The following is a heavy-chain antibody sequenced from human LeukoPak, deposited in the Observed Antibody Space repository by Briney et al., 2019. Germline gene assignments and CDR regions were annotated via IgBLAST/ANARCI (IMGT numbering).Heavy chain of an antibody. D-gene: IGHD5-24*01. CDR1: GGSISSYY. V-gene: IGHV4-4*07. CDR2: IYTSGST. CDR3: ARVEMATITWRFDY. Sequence: SETLSLTCTVSGGSISSYYWSWIRQPAGKGLEWIGRIYTSGSTNYNPSLKSRVTMSVDTSKNQFSLNLSSVTAADTAVYYCARVEMATITWRFDYWGQGTLVTVSS. J-gene: IGHJ4*02.